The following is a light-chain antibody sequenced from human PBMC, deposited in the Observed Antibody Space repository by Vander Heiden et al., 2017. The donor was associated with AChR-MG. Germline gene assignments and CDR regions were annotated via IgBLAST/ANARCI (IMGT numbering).Light chain of an antibody. CDR2: ENN. CDR3: QSFHTDILI. J-gene: IGLJ2*01. Sequence: NFILTQPHSVSASPGKTVTISCTRSSDRIASNYVPWYQQRPGSAPTIVMYENNQRPSGVPDRLSGSIDISSNSASLTISGLKTEDEADYYCQSFHTDILIFGGGTKLTVL. V-gene: IGLV6-57*03. CDR1: SDRIASNY.